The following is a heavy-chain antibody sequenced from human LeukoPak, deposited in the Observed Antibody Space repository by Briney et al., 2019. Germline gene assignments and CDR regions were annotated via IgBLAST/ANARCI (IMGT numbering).Heavy chain of an antibody. V-gene: IGHV4-59*01. CDR1: GGSISSYY. J-gene: IGHJ6*02. Sequence: SETLSLTCTVSGGSISSYYWSWIRQPPGKGLGWIGYIYYSGSTNYNPSLKSRVTISVDTSKNQFSLKLSSVTAADTAVYYCAREPRGYDFWSGYQESYGMDVWGQGTTVTVSS. D-gene: IGHD3-3*01. CDR2: IYYSGST. CDR3: AREPRGYDFWSGYQESYGMDV.